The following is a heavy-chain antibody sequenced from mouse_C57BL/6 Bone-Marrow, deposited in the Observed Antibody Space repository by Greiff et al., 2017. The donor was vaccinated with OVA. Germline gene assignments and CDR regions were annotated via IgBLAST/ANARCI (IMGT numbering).Heavy chain of an antibody. V-gene: IGHV1-82*01. J-gene: IGHJ2*01. CDR2: IYPGDGDT. Sequence: QVQLKESGPELVKPGASVKISCKASGYAFSSSWMNWVKQRPGKGLEWIGRIYPGDGDTNYNGKFKGKATLTADKSSSTAYMQLSSLTSEDSAVYFCARSRGPYWGQGTTLTVSS. CDR3: ARSRGPY. CDR1: GYAFSSSW.